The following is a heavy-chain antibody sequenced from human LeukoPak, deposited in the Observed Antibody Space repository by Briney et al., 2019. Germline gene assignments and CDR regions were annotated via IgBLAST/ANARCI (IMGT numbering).Heavy chain of an antibody. Sequence: SETLSLTCTVSGGSTSSDYWSWIRQSPGKGLEWIGYIYYSGSTYYNPSLKSRVTISVDTSKNQFSLKLTSVTAADTAVYYCARGFYSPHHWGQGTLVTVSS. CDR1: GGSTSSDY. D-gene: IGHD4-11*01. V-gene: IGHV4-59*01. CDR2: IYYSGST. CDR3: ARGFYSPHH. J-gene: IGHJ5*02.